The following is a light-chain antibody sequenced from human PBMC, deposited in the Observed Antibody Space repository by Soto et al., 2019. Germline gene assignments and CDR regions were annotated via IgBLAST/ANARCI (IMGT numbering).Light chain of an antibody. CDR1: QSVSSY. CDR3: QQRSNWPST. CDR2: DAS. J-gene: IGKJ1*01. V-gene: IGKV3-11*01. Sequence: EIVLTQSPATLSLYPGERATLSCRASQSVSSYLAWYQKKPGQAPRLLIYDASNRATGIPARFSGSGSGTDVTLTISSLEPEDCPVYYCQQRSNWPSTFGQGTKVEIK.